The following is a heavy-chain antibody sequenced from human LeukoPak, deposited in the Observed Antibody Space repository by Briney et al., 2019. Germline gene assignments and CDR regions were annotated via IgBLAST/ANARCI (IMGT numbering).Heavy chain of an antibody. CDR3: TAAAN. CDR2: ISYDGSNK. D-gene: IGHD6-25*01. J-gene: IGHJ4*02. CDR1: GFTFSSYA. V-gene: IGHV3-30*04. Sequence: GRSLRLSCAASGFTFSSYAMHWVRQAPGKGLEWVAVISYDGSNKYYADSVKGRFTISRDNSKNTPYLQMNSLRAEDTAVYYCTAAANWGQGTLVTVSS.